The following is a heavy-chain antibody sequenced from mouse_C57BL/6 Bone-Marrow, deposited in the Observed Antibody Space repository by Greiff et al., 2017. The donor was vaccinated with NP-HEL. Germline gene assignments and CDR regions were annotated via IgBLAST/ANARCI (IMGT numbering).Heavy chain of an antibody. J-gene: IGHJ1*03. CDR3: ARGDYYGSSYSWYFDV. D-gene: IGHD1-1*01. CDR1: GYTFTDYN. CDR2: INPNNGGT. V-gene: IGHV1-22*01. Sequence: VQLQQSGPELVKPGASVKMSCKASGYTFTDYNMHWVKQSHGKSLEWIGYINPNNGGTSYNQKFKGKATLTVNKSSSTAYMELRSLTSEDSAVYYCARGDYYGSSYSWYFDVWGTGTTVTVSS.